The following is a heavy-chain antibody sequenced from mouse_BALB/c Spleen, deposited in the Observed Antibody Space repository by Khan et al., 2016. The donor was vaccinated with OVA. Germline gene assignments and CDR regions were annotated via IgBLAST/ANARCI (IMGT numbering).Heavy chain of an antibody. D-gene: IGHD2-10*02. CDR3: ARVYGGDFDY. CDR1: GYSITSDYA. J-gene: IGHJ2*01. V-gene: IGHV3-2*02. Sequence: EVQLVESGPGLVKPSQSLSPTCTVTGYSITSDYAWNWIQQFPGNKLEWMGYISYSGNTNYNPSLKSRISITRDTSKNQFFLQLNSVTTEDTATYYCARVYGGDFDYWGQGTTLTVSS. CDR2: ISYSGNT.